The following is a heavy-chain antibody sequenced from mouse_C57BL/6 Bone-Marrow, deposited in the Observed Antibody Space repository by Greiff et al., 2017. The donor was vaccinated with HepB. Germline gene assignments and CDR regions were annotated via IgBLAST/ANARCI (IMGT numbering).Heavy chain of an antibody. J-gene: IGHJ3*01. D-gene: IGHD1-1*01. V-gene: IGHV7-1*01. CDR1: GFTFSDVY. Sequence: EVKVVESGGGLVQSGRSLRLSCATSGFTFSDVYMEWVRQAPGKGLEWSAASRNKANDYTTEYSASVKGRFIVSRDTSQSILDLQMNSLRAEDTAIYYCARDYYGSFAYWGQGTLVSVSA. CDR3: ARDYYGSFAY. CDR2: SRNKANDYTT.